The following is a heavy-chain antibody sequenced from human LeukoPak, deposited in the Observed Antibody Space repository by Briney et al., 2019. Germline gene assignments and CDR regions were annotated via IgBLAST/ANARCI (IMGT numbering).Heavy chain of an antibody. J-gene: IGHJ4*02. V-gene: IGHV3-48*01. CDR1: GFTFSSSS. CDR2: ISSSSSTI. CDR3: ARSRDKNTYGYAY. D-gene: IGHD5-18*01. Sequence: GGSLRLSCAASGFTFSSSSMNWVRQAPGKGLEWVSYISSSSSTIYYTDSGKGRFTISRDNAKNSLYLQMNNLRAEDTAVYYCARSRDKNTYGYAYWGQGTLVTVSS.